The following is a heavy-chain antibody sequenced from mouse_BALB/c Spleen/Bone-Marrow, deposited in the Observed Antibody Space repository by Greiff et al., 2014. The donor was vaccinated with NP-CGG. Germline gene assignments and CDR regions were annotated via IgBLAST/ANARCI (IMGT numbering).Heavy chain of an antibody. CDR3: ARDDYYAMDY. V-gene: IGHV7-3*02. CDR2: IRNKANGYTT. Sequence: EVKLMESGGGLVQPGGSLRLSCATSGFTFTDYYMSWVRQPPGKALEWLGFIRNKANGYTTEYSASVEGRFTISRDNSQSILYLQMNTLRAEDSATYYCARDDYYAMDYWGQGTSVTVSS. J-gene: IGHJ4*01. CDR1: GFTFTDYY.